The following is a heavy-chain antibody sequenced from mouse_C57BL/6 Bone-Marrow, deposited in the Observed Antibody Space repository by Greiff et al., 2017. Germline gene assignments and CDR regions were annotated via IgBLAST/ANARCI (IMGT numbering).Heavy chain of an antibody. D-gene: IGHD1-1*01. CDR3: ARWGYGNPWYFDV. V-gene: IGHV1-50*01. CDR1: GYTFTSYW. CDR2: IDPSDSYT. Sequence: QVQLQQPGAELVKPGASVKLSCKASGYTFTSYWMQWVKQRPGQGLEWIGEIDPSDSYTNYNQKFKGKATLTVDTSSSTAYMQLSSLTSEDSAGYYCARWGYGNPWYFDVWGTGTTVTVSS. J-gene: IGHJ1*03.